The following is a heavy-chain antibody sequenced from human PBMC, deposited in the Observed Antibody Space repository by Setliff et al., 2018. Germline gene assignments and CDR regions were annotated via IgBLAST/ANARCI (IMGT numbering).Heavy chain of an antibody. CDR3: ATVEAITIAAAGTTIFDY. CDR1: GYSFTSYG. V-gene: IGHV1-24*01. J-gene: IGHJ4*02. D-gene: IGHD6-13*01. CDR2: FDPEDGET. Sequence: GESLKISCKGSGYSFTSYGISWVRQAPGKGLEWMGGFDPEDGETIYAQKFQGRVTMTEDTSTDTAYMELSSLRSEETAVYYCATVEAITIAAAGTTIFDYWGQGTLVTVSS.